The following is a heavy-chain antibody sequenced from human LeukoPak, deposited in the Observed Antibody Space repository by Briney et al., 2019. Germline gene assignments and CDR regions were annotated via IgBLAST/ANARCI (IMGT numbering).Heavy chain of an antibody. CDR3: ARDPRPPYYYGSGDVNWFDP. V-gene: IGHV3-74*01. CDR1: GFTFSSYW. Sequence: GGSLRLSCAASGFTFSSYWMHWVRQAPGKGLVWVSRINSDGSSTSYADSVKGRFTISRDNAKNTLYLQMNSLRAEDTAVYYCARDPRPPYYYGSGDVNWFDPWGQGTLVTVSS. D-gene: IGHD3-10*01. CDR2: INSDGSST. J-gene: IGHJ5*02.